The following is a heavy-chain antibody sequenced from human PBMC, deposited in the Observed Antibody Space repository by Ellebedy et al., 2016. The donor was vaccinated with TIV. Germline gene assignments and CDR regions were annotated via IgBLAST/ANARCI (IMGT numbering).Heavy chain of an antibody. J-gene: IGHJ4*02. Sequence: AASVKVSCKASGYTFIDYYMHWVRQAPGQGLEWMGWISAYNGNTNYAQKLQGRVTMTTDTSTSTAYMELRSLRSDDTAVYYCARDRDYGDYVSVRFDYWGQGTLVTVSS. CDR1: GYTFIDYY. V-gene: IGHV1-18*04. CDR3: ARDRDYGDYVSVRFDY. D-gene: IGHD4-17*01. CDR2: ISAYNGNT.